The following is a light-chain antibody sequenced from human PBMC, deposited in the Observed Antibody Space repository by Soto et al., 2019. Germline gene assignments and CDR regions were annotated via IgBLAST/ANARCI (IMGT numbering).Light chain of an antibody. CDR3: QHYNTYSKT. V-gene: IGKV1-5*02. CDR2: DAS. CDR1: QSISTQ. J-gene: IGKJ3*01. Sequence: DTQMTQSPSTVSASVGDRVTIICRASQSISTQLAWYQQKPGKAPNLLIYDASILASGVPSRFSGGGFGTEFTLNISSLQPDDSAIYYCQHYNTYSKTFGPGTKVDIK.